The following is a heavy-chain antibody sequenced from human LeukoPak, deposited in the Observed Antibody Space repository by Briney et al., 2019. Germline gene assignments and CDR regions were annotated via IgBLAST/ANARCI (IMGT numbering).Heavy chain of an antibody. CDR2: INHSGST. Sequence: SETLSLTCAVYGGSFSGYYWSWIRQPPGKGLEWVGEINHSGSTDYNPSLKSRVTISVDTSKNQFSLKLSSVTAADTAVYYCARLGTGDDYWGQGTLVTVSS. J-gene: IGHJ4*02. D-gene: IGHD7-27*01. CDR1: GGSFSGYY. CDR3: ARLGTGDDY. V-gene: IGHV4-34*01.